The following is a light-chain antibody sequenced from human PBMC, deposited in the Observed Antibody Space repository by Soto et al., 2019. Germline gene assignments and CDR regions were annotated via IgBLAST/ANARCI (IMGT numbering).Light chain of an antibody. CDR2: GAS. V-gene: IGKV3-20*01. J-gene: IGKJ4*01. Sequence: DIVLTQSPGTLSLSPGKRATLSCRASPSVSSNYLAWYQQKPCQAHRLLIYGASSRATGVPDRFSGSGCGTDFTLTISKLEPEDFVLYYGQQYDSSPPLTFGEGTKVDI. CDR3: QQYDSSPPLT. CDR1: PSVSSNY.